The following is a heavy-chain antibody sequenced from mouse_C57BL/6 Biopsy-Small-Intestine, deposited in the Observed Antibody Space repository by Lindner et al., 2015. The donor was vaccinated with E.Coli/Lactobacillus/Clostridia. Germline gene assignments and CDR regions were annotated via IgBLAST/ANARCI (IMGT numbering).Heavy chain of an antibody. D-gene: IGHD3-3*01. CDR1: GYTFTDYN. J-gene: IGHJ3*01. Sequence: VQLQESGPELVKPGASVKIFCKASGYTFTDYNMDWVKQSHGKSLEWIGDINPNNGGTIYNQKFKGKATFTADTSSNTAYMQLSSLTTEDSAIYYCARKGWAWFAYWGQGTLVTVSA. CDR3: ARKGWAWFAY. V-gene: IGHV1-18*01. CDR2: INPNNGGT.